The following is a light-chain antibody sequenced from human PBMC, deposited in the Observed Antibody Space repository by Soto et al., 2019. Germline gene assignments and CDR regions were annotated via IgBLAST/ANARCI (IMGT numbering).Light chain of an antibody. J-gene: IGKJ2*01. V-gene: IGKV1-5*01. CDR1: QSISSW. Sequence: DIQMTQSPSTLSASVGDRVTITCRASQSISSWLAWYQQKPGKAPKLLIYDASSLESGVPSRFSGSGSGTEFTRTISSLQPDDFATYYCQQYNSYSSYTFGQGTKLKIK. CDR2: DAS. CDR3: QQYNSYSSYT.